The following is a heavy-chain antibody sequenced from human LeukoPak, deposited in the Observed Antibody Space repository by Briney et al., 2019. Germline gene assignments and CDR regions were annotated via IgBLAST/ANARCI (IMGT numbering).Heavy chain of an antibody. CDR2: ISNSDDAT. CDR1: GFIFSNYA. D-gene: IGHD1-1*01. CDR3: AKAPPYTKYFDY. J-gene: IGHJ4*02. V-gene: IGHV3-23*01. Sequence: PGGSLRLSCAGSGFIFSNYAMSWVRQAPGQGLEWVSTISNSDDATFYADAVKGRFTISRDNSKNTLYLQMYSLRAEDTAIYYCAKAPPYTKYFDYWGQGTLVTVSS.